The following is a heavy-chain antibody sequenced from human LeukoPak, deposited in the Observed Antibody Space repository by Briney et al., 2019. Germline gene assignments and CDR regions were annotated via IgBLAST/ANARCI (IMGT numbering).Heavy chain of an antibody. V-gene: IGHV3-7*01. CDR3: AKYWSRAFDS. CDR1: GFTFRSYW. J-gene: IGHJ4*02. Sequence: GGSLRLSCATSGFTFRSYWMSWVRQAPGKGLEWVGHISQDASRTDVADSLKGRFTISRDYATNSLFLHMTRLRADDTAVYYCAKYWSRAFDSWGQGTLVSVSS. D-gene: IGHD1-1*01. CDR2: ISQDASRT.